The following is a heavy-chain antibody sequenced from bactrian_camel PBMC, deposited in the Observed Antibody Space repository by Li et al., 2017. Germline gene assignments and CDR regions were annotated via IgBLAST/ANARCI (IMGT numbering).Heavy chain of an antibody. J-gene: IGHJ4*01. CDR2: IDSDGQT. D-gene: IGHD2*01. Sequence: VQLVESGGGSVQAGGSLRLSCVASGYAYSSSRYLMGWFRQYSGSQYEGVAAIDSDGQTSYADSVRARFSISRDNAKNVLYLQMNNLKPEDTAMYYCAADGLSGSGVVGVPYYTYSGQGTQVTVS. V-gene: IGHV3S53*01. CDR1: GYAYSSSR.